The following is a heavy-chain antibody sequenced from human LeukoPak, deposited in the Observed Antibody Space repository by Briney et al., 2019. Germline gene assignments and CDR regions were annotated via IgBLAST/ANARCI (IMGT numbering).Heavy chain of an antibody. CDR3: ARGRKYGLLWFGDRGLDAFDI. V-gene: IGHV3-48*01. Sequence: PGGSLRLSCAASGFTFSSYSMNWVRQAPGKGLEWVSYISSSSSTIYYADSVKGRFTISRDNAKNSLYLQMNSLRAEDTAVYYCARGRKYGLLWFGDRGLDAFDIWGQGTMVTVSS. D-gene: IGHD3-10*01. CDR2: ISSSSSTI. CDR1: GFTFSSYS. J-gene: IGHJ3*02.